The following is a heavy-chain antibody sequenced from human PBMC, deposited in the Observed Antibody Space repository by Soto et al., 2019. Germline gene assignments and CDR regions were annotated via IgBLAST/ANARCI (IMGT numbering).Heavy chain of an antibody. Sequence: PENLCLTYSVSGASMSSYYWTCIRHPAGKGLEWIGRIYSSGGTHYNPSRKIRVTISVDTSKNQFSLRLNSVTAADTAVYYCARGQRLSDRFDPWGQGTLVTVS. V-gene: IGHV4-4*07. D-gene: IGHD2-2*01. CDR1: GASMSSYY. J-gene: IGHJ5*02. CDR3: ARGQRLSDRFDP. CDR2: IYSSGGT.